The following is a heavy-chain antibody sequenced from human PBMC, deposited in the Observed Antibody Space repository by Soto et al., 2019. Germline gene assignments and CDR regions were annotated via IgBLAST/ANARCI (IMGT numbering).Heavy chain of an antibody. CDR2: ISYDGSNK. CDR3: AKDLGHSSGWYQDYYYYYGMDV. Sequence: GGSLRLSCAASGFTFSSYGMHWVRQAPGKGLEWVAVISYDGSNKYYADSVKGRFTISRDNSKNTLYLQMNSLRAEDTAVYYCAKDLGHSSGWYQDYYYYYGMDVWGQGTTVTVSS. J-gene: IGHJ6*02. V-gene: IGHV3-30*18. D-gene: IGHD6-19*01. CDR1: GFTFSSYG.